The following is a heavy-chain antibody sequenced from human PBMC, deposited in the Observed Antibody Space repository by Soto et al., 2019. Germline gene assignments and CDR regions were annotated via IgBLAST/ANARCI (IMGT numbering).Heavy chain of an antibody. CDR2: INPDNGNT. CDR3: ARSIATGQLDP. CDR1: GYTFTRYT. D-gene: IGHD6-6*01. V-gene: IGHV1-3*01. J-gene: IGHJ5*02. Sequence: ASVKVSFKASGYTFTRYTMNWVRQAPGQRLEWMGWINPDNGNTKSSQKFQDRVIITRDTSASTAYMDLSSLRSEDTAVYYCARSIATGQLDPWGQGTLVTVSS.